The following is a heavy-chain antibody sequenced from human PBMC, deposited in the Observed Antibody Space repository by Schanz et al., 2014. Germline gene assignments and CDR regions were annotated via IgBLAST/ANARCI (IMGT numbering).Heavy chain of an antibody. D-gene: IGHD6-19*01. V-gene: IGHV1-18*04. Sequence: QVQLVQSGAEVKKPGASVKVSCKASGYTFSDYYIHWVRQAPGQGLEWMGWISAYNGNTNYAQKLQGRVTMTTDTSTSTAYMELRSLRSDDTAVYYCARGGYSSGWYDRDIAHFDYWGQGTLDTVSS. J-gene: IGHJ4*02. CDR2: ISAYNGNT. CDR3: ARGGYSSGWYDRDIAHFDY. CDR1: GYTFSDYY.